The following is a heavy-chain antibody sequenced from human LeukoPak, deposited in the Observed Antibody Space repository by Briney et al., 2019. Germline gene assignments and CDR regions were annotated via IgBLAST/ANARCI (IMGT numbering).Heavy chain of an antibody. V-gene: IGHV1-46*01. Sequence: GASVKVSCKASGYTFTSYYMHWVRQAPGQGLEWMGIINPSGGSTSYAQKLQGRVTMTRDMSTSTVYMELSSLRSDDTAVYYCARDLKMGYSSGRYSWGTGSSNDYWGQGTLVTVSS. J-gene: IGHJ4*02. CDR3: ARDLKMGYSSGRYSWGTGSSNDY. CDR2: INPSGGST. CDR1: GYTFTSYY. D-gene: IGHD6-19*01.